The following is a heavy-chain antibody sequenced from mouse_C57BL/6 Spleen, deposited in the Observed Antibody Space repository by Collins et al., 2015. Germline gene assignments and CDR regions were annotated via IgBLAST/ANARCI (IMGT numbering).Heavy chain of an antibody. CDR3: TREDNYYGSSPYYFDY. V-gene: IGHV1S127*01. J-gene: IGHJ2*01. D-gene: IGHD1-1*01. CDR2: IDPSDSYT. CDR1: GYTFTSYW. Sequence: QLQQPGAELVKPGASVKMSCKASGYTFTSYWMHWVKQRPGQGLEWIGTIDPSDSYTSYNQKFKGKATLTVDTSSSTAYMQLSSLTSEDSAVYYCTREDNYYGSSPYYFDYWGQGTTLTVSS.